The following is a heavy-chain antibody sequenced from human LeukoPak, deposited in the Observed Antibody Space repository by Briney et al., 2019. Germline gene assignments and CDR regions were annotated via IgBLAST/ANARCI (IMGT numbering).Heavy chain of an antibody. V-gene: IGHV3-9*01. J-gene: IGHJ4*02. Sequence: GGSLRLSCAASGFTFDDYAMHWVRQAPGKGLEWVSGISWNSVNIGHEDSVKGRFTISRDNAKNSLHLQMSSLRPEDTALYYCVKDRGLRNQWLQVTYDSWGQGTLVTVSS. CDR1: GFTFDDYA. CDR3: VKDRGLRNQWLQVTYDS. CDR2: ISWNSVNI. D-gene: IGHD5-24*01.